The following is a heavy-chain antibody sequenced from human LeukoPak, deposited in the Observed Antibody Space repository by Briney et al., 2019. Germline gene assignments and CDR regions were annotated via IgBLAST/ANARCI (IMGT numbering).Heavy chain of an antibody. D-gene: IGHD3-3*02. CDR1: GGSISSGGYY. V-gene: IGHV4-30-2*01. CDR3: ARLIYPAAFDI. J-gene: IGHJ3*02. Sequence: SETLSLTCTVSGGSISSGGYYWSWIRQPPGKGLEWIGYIYHSGSTYYNPSLKSRVTISVDRSKNQFSLKLSSVTAADTAVYYCARLIYPAAFDIWGQGTMVTVSS. CDR2: IYHSGST.